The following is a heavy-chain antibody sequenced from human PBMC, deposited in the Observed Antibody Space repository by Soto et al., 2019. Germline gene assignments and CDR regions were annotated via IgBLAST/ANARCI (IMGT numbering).Heavy chain of an antibody. J-gene: IGHJ4*02. CDR1: GFTFKNYD. CDR3: AKNRLFMIYYESAGHYNN. CDR2: ISGSGGVT. Sequence: EVQLLESGGGLVQPGGSLRLSCVASGFTFKNYDMRWVRQAPGKGLEWVSGISGSGGVTYYADSVKGRFTISRDNSKNTLYLKMNCLRANDTAVYYCAKNRLFMIYYESAGHYNNWGQGTLVTVSS. V-gene: IGHV3-23*01. D-gene: IGHD3-9*01.